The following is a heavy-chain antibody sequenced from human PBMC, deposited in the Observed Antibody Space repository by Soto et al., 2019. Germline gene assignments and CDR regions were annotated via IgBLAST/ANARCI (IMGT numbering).Heavy chain of an antibody. D-gene: IGHD2-21*02. CDR1: DGSCSVYD. Sequence: TMSLTCTVDDGSCSVYDWSWIGQKPGKGLEWIGEINHSGSTNYNPSLKSRVTISVDTSKNQFSLKLSSVTAADTAVYYCARGAYCGGDCYSLYFDYWGQGTLVTVSS. V-gene: IGHV4-34*01. J-gene: IGHJ4*02. CDR3: ARGAYCGGDCYSLYFDY. CDR2: INHSGST.